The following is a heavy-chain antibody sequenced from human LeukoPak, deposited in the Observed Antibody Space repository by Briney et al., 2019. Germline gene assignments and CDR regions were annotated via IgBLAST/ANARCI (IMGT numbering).Heavy chain of an antibody. CDR3: ARLGCSGGSCSVDY. CDR2: IYNSGST. J-gene: IGHJ4*02. CDR1: GGSISSSGYY. Sequence: PSETLSLTCTVSGGSISSSGYYWGWIRQPPGKGLEWIGYIYNSGSTNYNPSLKSRVTISVDTSKNQFSLKLSSVTAADTAVYYCARLGCSGGSCSVDYWGQGTLVTVSS. D-gene: IGHD2-15*01. V-gene: IGHV4-61*05.